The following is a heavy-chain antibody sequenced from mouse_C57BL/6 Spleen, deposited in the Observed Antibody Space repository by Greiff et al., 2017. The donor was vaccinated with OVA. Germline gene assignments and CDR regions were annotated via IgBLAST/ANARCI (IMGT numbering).Heavy chain of an antibody. Sequence: DVMLVESGGGLVKPGGSLKLSCAASGFTFSDYGMHWVRQAPEKGLEWVAYISSGSSTIYYADTVKGRFTISRDNAKNTLFLQMTSLRSEDTAMYYCARPDDYGSRWDYYAMDYWGQGTSVTVSS. CDR3: ARPDDYGSRWDYYAMDY. D-gene: IGHD1-1*01. CDR1: GFTFSDYG. V-gene: IGHV5-17*01. J-gene: IGHJ4*01. CDR2: ISSGSSTI.